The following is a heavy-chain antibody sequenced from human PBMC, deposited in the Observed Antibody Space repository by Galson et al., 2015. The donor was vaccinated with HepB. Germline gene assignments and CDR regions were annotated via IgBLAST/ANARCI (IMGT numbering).Heavy chain of an antibody. CDR2: MNPNSGNT. V-gene: IGHV1-8*01. Sequence: SVKVSCKASGYTFTSYDINWVRQATGQGLEWMGWMNPNSGNTGYAQKFQGRVTMTRNTSISTAYMELSSLRSEDTAVYYCARGLSPWGAFDIWGQGTMVTVSS. CDR1: GYTFTSYD. D-gene: IGHD3-16*01. J-gene: IGHJ3*02. CDR3: ARGLSPWGAFDI.